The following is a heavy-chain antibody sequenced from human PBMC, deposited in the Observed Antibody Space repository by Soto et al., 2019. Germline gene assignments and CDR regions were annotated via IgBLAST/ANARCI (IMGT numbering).Heavy chain of an antibody. J-gene: IGHJ4*02. Sequence: EGSLRLSCAASGFTLSSYAMSWVRQAPGKGLEWVSGISGGGKNTAYADSVKGRFTISRDNSKNTLYLQMNSLRAEDTAVYYCAKRPSNWFCFDYWGQGALVTVSS. CDR3: AKRPSNWFCFDY. D-gene: IGHD6-13*01. V-gene: IGHV3-23*01. CDR2: ISGGGKNT. CDR1: GFTLSSYA.